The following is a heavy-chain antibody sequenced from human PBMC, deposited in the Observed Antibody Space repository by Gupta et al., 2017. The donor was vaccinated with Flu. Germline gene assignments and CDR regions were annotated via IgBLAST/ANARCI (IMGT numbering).Heavy chain of an antibody. Sequence: SLKSRVTISVDTSKNQFSLKLSSVTAADTAVYYCAKSLYGSGSYGNWFDPWSQGTLVTVSS. D-gene: IGHD3-10*01. CDR3: AKSLYGSGSYGNWFDP. J-gene: IGHJ5*02. V-gene: IGHV4-34*01.